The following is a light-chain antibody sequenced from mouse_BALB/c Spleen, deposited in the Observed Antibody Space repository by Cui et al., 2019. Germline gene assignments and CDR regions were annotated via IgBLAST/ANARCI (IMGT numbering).Light chain of an antibody. CDR2: RTS. J-gene: IGKJ5*01. CDR3: QQWSGYPFT. CDR1: SSVSSSY. V-gene: IGKV4-58*01. Sequence: ENVPTQSPAIMAASLRQKVTMTCSASSSVSSSYLHWYQQKSGASPKPLIHRTSNLASGVPARFSGSGSGTSYSLTISSVEAEDDATYYCQQWSGYPFTFGAGTKLELK.